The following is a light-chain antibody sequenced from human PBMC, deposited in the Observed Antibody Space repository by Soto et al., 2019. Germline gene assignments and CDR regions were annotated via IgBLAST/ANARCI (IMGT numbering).Light chain of an antibody. CDR3: QQYDTSPSS. CDR1: QSVSSTY. V-gene: IGKV3-20*01. Sequence: EIVFTQSPGTLSLSPGERGTLSCRASQSVSSTYLAWYQQKPGQAPRLLIYGASSRATGIPDRFSGSGSGTDFTLTISRXEPEDFAVYYCQQYDTSPSSFGGGTKVDIK. J-gene: IGKJ4*01. CDR2: GAS.